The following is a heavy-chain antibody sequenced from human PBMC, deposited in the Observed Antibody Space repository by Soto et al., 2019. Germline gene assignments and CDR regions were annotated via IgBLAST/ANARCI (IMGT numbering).Heavy chain of an antibody. Sequence: QVQLVQSGAEVKKPGSSVKVSCKASGGTFSSYAISWVRQAPGQGLEWMGGIIPIFGTANYAQKFQGRVTSTADESASAGYRELGSLRSEETAVYYCARGGERWLQWGGYFDYWGQGTLVTVSS. CDR2: IIPIFGTA. D-gene: IGHD4-4*01. J-gene: IGHJ4*02. CDR3: ARGGERWLQWGGYFDY. V-gene: IGHV1-69*01. CDR1: GGTFSSYA.